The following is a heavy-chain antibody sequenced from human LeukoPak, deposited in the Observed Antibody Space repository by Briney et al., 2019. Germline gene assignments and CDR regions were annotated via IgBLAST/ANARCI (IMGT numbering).Heavy chain of an antibody. CDR3: AKMSRGAVGAHNWFDP. CDR2: INQDGNKK. Sequence: GGSLRLSCAASGFTFSTYWMTWVRQALGKGLEWVANINQDGNKKYYVDSVKGRFTVSRDNAKNSLYLHMNSLRAEDTAVYYCAKMSRGAVGAHNWFDPWGQGTLVTVSS. D-gene: IGHD1-26*01. V-gene: IGHV3-7*03. J-gene: IGHJ5*02. CDR1: GFTFSTYW.